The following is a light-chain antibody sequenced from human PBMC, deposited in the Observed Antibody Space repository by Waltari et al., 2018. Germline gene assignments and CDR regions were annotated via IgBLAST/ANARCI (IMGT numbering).Light chain of an antibody. J-gene: IGLJ1*01. V-gene: IGLV2-14*01. CDR2: EVT. Sequence: QSALTQPASVSGSPGQSITISCTGTSSDVGGYNYVSWYQHYPGKAPKLMMYEVTNRPSGVSNRFSGSKSANTASLTISGLQAEDEADYYCSSYTSSSTYVFGTGTKVTVL. CDR1: SSDVGGYNY. CDR3: SSYTSSSTYV.